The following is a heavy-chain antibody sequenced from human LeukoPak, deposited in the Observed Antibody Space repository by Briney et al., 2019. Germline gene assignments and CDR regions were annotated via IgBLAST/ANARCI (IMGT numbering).Heavy chain of an antibody. Sequence: ASVKVSCKASGYTFTSYAMHWVRQAPGQRLEWMGWINAGNGNTKYSQKFQGRVTITRDTSASTAYMELSSLRSEDTAVYYCARDYTRYCSSTSCYGYYYYYGMDVWGQGTTVTVSS. D-gene: IGHD2-2*01. J-gene: IGHJ6*02. CDR1: GYTFTSYA. CDR2: INAGNGNT. CDR3: ARDYTRYCSSTSCYGYYYYYGMDV. V-gene: IGHV1-3*01.